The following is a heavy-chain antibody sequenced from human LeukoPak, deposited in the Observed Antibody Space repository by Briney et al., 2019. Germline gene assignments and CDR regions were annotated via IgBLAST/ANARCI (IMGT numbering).Heavy chain of an antibody. CDR2: IDPSDSYT. V-gene: IGHV5-10-1*01. J-gene: IGHJ3*02. CDR3: ARLVGGVGASRRAFDI. Sequence: CLGIDCKCSGYRFTNYWISWERQMPGKGLEWMGRIDPSDSYTNYSPSFQGHVTISADKSISTAYLQWSSLKASDTAMYYCARLVGGVGASRRAFDIWGQGTMVTVSS. D-gene: IGHD1-26*01. CDR1: GYRFTNYW.